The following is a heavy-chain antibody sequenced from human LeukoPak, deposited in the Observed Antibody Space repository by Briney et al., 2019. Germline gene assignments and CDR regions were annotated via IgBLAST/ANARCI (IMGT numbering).Heavy chain of an antibody. CDR1: RDSISSNDDY. CDR3: ATGGVVTAIGY. V-gene: IGHV4-39*01. Sequence: SETLSLTCTVSRDSISSNDDYWGWIRQPPGKGMEWIGSIYYSGRTYFNPSLKSQVPTSVDTSKNQFSRKLTAGTAADRPLYYVATGGVVTAIGYWGQGTLVTVSS. J-gene: IGHJ4*02. CDR2: IYYSGRT. D-gene: IGHD2-21*02.